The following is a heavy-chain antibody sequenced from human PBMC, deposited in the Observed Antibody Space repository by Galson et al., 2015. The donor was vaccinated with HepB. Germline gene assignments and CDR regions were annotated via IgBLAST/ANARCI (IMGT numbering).Heavy chain of an antibody. CDR1: GYTFRDYF. Sequence: SVKVSCKASGYTFRDYFLHWLRQAPGQGPEWLGFINPKRGGTEYAQRFQGRVLMTRDTATNTIYMELRHLTSDDTAVYYCARDSERPGQYWYFDLWGRGSLVIVS. CDR2: INPKRGGT. V-gene: IGHV1-2*02. CDR3: ARDSERPGQYWYFDL. J-gene: IGHJ2*01. D-gene: IGHD2/OR15-2a*01.